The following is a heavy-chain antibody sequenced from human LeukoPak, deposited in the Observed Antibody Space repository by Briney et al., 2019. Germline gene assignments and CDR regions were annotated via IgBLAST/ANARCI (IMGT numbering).Heavy chain of an antibody. CDR2: ISWNSGSR. D-gene: IGHD3-9*01. J-gene: IGHJ4*02. Sequence: GRSLRLSCVASGFTFDDYAMHWVRQDPGKGREWVSGISWNSGSRGYADSVKGRFTISRDNAKTSLYLQMNSLRAEDMALYYCAKGPDYDILTPIDYWGQGTLVTVSS. CDR1: GFTFDDYA. CDR3: AKGPDYDILTPIDY. V-gene: IGHV3-9*03.